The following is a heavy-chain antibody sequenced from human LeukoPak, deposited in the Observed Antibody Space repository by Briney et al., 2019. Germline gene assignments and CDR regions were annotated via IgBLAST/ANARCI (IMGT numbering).Heavy chain of an antibody. CDR2: IYYSGST. CDR3: ARSTRWSAVTTYSNGEFDP. V-gene: IGHV4-30-4*01. Sequence: PSETLSLTCTVSGGSISSGDYYWSWIRQPPGKGLEWIGYIYYSGSTYYNPSLKSRVTISVDTSKNQFSLKLSSVTAADTAVYYCARSTRWSAVTTYSNGEFDPWGQGTLVTVSS. CDR1: GGSISSGDYY. J-gene: IGHJ5*02. D-gene: IGHD4-17*01.